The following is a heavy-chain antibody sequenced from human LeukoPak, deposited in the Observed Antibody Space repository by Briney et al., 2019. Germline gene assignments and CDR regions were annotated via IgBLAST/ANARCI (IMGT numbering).Heavy chain of an antibody. CDR1: GFTFSSYG. Sequence: GRSLRLSCAASGFTFSSYGMHWVRQAPGKGLEWVSAISGSGGSTYYADSVKGRFTISRDNSKNTLYLQMNSLRAEDTAVYYCAKGAKYGSGSYSHDYWGQGTLVTVSS. CDR2: ISGSGGST. V-gene: IGHV3-23*01. CDR3: AKGAKYGSGSYSHDY. J-gene: IGHJ4*02. D-gene: IGHD3-10*01.